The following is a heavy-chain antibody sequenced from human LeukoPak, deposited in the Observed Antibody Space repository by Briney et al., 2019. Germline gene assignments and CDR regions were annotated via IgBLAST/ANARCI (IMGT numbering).Heavy chain of an antibody. CDR2: ISGSGGST. D-gene: IGHD3-22*01. J-gene: IGHJ3*02. V-gene: IGHV3-23*01. CDR3: AKEYYYDSSGYTFHDAFDI. CDR1: GFTFSSYA. Sequence: GGSLRLSCAASGFTFSSYAMSWVRQAPGKGLEWVSAISGSGGSTYYADSVKGRFTISRDNSKNTLYLQMNSLRAEDTAVYYCAKEYYYDSSGYTFHDAFDIWGQGTMVTVSS.